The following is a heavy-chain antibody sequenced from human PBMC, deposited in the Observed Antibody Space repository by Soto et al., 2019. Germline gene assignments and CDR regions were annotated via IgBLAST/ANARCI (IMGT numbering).Heavy chain of an antibody. CDR2: INHSGST. CDR1: GGSFSGYY. D-gene: IGHD3-16*02. J-gene: IGHJ4*02. CDR3: ARGRGLNDYIWGSYRYGTARPFDY. Sequence: SETLSLTCAVYGGSFSGYYWSWIRQPPGKGLEWIGEINHSGSTNYNPSLKSRVTISVDTSKNQFSLKLSSVTAADTAVYYCARGRGLNDYIWGSYRYGTARPFDYWGQGTLVTVSS. V-gene: IGHV4-34*01.